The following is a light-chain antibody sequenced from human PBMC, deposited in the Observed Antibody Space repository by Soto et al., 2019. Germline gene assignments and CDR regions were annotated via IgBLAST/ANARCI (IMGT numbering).Light chain of an antibody. CDR1: QSISSW. J-gene: IGKJ5*01. CDR2: KAP. Sequence: DIQMTQSPSTLSASVGDRVTITCRASQSISSWLAWYQQKPGKAPKLLIYKAPSLGSGVPSRFSGSGSGTEFTLTISSLQPDDFATYYCQQYNSYSPITFGQGTRLEIK. CDR3: QQYNSYSPIT. V-gene: IGKV1-5*03.